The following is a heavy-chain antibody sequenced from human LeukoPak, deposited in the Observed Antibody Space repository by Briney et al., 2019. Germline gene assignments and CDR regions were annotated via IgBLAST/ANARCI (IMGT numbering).Heavy chain of an antibody. V-gene: IGHV4-39*07. Sequence: SETLFLTCTVSGGSISSSSYYWGWIRQPPGKGPEWIGSIYYSGSTYYNPSLKSRVTISVDTSKNQFSLKLSSVTAADTAVYYCASSSGSYYYYYMDVWGKGTTVTVSS. CDR2: IYYSGST. CDR1: GGSISSSSYY. D-gene: IGHD1-26*01. CDR3: ASSSGSYYYYYMDV. J-gene: IGHJ6*03.